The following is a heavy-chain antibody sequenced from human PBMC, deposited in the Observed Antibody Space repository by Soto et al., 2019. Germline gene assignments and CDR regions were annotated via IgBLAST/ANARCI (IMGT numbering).Heavy chain of an antibody. Sequence: ASVKVYCKASGGTFSSYAISWVRQDPGQGLEWMGGIIPIFGTANYAQKFQGRVTITADESTSTAYMELSSLRSEDTAVYYCARVQLVTTIGMDVWGQGTTVTVSS. V-gene: IGHV1-69*13. CDR3: ARVQLVTTIGMDV. J-gene: IGHJ6*02. CDR1: GGTFSSYA. CDR2: IIPIFGTA. D-gene: IGHD4-17*01.